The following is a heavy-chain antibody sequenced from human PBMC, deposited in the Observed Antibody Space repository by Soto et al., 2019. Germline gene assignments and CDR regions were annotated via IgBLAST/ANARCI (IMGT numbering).Heavy chain of an antibody. V-gene: IGHV3-33*01. Sequence: QPGGSLRLSCAASGFTFSSYGMHWVRQAPGKGLEWVAVIWYDGSNKYYADSVKGRFTISRDNSKNTLYLQMNSLRAEDTAVYYCARESLGELSLDYWGQGTLVTVS. CDR2: IWYDGSNK. CDR1: GFTFSSYG. D-gene: IGHD3-10*01. CDR3: ARESLGELSLDY. J-gene: IGHJ4*02.